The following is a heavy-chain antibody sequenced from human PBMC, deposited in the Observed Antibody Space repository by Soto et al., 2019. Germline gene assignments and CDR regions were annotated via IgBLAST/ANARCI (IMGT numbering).Heavy chain of an antibody. V-gene: IGHV4-30-2*01. CDR1: GCSISGGGYS. CDR3: ARVGGINWFDP. CDR2: MYHSGST. D-gene: IGHD3-16*01. Sequence: PSETLSLTCAFSGCSISGGGYSWSWIRQPPGKGLEWIGYMYHSGSTYYNPSLKSRVTISIDRSKNQFSLKLSSVTAADTAVYYCARVGGINWFDPWGQGTLVTVSS. J-gene: IGHJ5*02.